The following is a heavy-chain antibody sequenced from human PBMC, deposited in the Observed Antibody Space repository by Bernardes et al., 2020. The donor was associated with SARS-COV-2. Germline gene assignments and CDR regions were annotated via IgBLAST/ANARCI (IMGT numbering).Heavy chain of an antibody. CDR2: ISGSGGST. Sequence: GGSLRLSCAASGFTFSSYAMSWVRQAPGKGLEWVSAISGSGGSTYYADSVKGRFTISRDNSKNTLYLQMNSLRAEDTAVYYCAKVGSGFGELFPTGYFDYWGQGTLVTVSS. V-gene: IGHV3-23*01. D-gene: IGHD3-10*01. CDR3: AKVGSGFGELFPTGYFDY. J-gene: IGHJ4*02. CDR1: GFTFSSYA.